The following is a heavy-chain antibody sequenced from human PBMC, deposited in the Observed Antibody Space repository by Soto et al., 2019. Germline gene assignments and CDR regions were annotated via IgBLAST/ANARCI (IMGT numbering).Heavy chain of an antibody. V-gene: IGHV1-2*04. CDR3: ARTREGITGTTSWFDP. Sequence: ASVKVSCKASGSTFTTYDSNWVRQATGQGLEWMGWINPNSGGTNYAQKFQGWVTMTRDTSISTAYMELSRLRSDDTAVYYCARTREGITGTTSWFDPWGQGTLVTVSS. J-gene: IGHJ5*02. CDR1: GSTFTTYD. D-gene: IGHD1-20*01. CDR2: INPNSGGT.